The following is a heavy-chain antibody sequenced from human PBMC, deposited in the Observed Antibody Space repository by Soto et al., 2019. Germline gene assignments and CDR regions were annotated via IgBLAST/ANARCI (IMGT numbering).Heavy chain of an antibody. J-gene: IGHJ6*02. CDR2: ISAYNGNT. CDR3: ARDLDSSGPSYYYYGMDV. V-gene: IGHV1-18*01. D-gene: IGHD3-22*01. CDR1: GYTFTSDG. Sequence: ASVKVSCKASGYTFTSDGISWVRQDPGQGLEWMGWISAYNGNTNYAQKLQGRVTMTTDTSTSTAYMELRSLRSDDTAVYYCARDLDSSGPSYYYYGMDVWGQGTTVTVSS.